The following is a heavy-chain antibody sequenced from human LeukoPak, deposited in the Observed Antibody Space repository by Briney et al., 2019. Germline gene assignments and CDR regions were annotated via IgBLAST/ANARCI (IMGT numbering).Heavy chain of an antibody. V-gene: IGHV5-51*01. Sequence: GEALKISCKGSGYSFTSYWIGWVRQRPGKGLEGMGIIYPGDSDTRYRPPFHGQVTLSADKSISTAYLQWSSLKASDTAMYYCARHLSSGSYLDDAFDIWGQGTMVTVSS. CDR1: GYSFTSYW. J-gene: IGHJ3*02. CDR3: ARHLSSGSYLDDAFDI. D-gene: IGHD1-26*01. CDR2: IYPGDSDT.